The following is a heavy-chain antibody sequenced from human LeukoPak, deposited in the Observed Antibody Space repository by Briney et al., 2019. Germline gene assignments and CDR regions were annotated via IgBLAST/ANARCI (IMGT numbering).Heavy chain of an antibody. J-gene: IGHJ5*02. CDR3: ARGPSGPGPGNWFDP. V-gene: IGHV3-11*06. D-gene: IGHD5-12*01. Sequence: VKGRFTISRDNARNTLYLHMNSLRVEDTTIYYCARGPSGPGPGNWFDPWGQGTLVTVSS.